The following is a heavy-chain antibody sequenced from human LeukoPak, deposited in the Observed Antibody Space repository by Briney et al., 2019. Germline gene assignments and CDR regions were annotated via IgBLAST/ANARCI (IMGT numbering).Heavy chain of an antibody. J-gene: IGHJ5*02. CDR2: IYHSGST. D-gene: IGHD3-3*01. CDR1: GYSIGSGYY. CDR3: ASLDYDFWSGYSGRFDP. Sequence: PSETLSLTCAVSGYSIGSGYYWGWIRQPPGKGLEWIGSIYHSGSTYYNPSLKSRVTISVDTSKNQFSLKLSSVTAADTAVYYCASLDYDFWSGYSGRFDPWGQGTLVTVSS. V-gene: IGHV4-38-2*01.